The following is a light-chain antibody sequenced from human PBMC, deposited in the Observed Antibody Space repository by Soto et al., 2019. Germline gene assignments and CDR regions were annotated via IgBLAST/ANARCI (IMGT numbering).Light chain of an antibody. J-gene: IGKJ5*01. CDR1: QNINNY. Sequence: DSQMTQSPYYLSASVGDRVTITCQASQNINNYLNWYQQKPGRXPXXLIYDASNLEAGVPSRFRESGSGTDFTFTLSRLQPEDIATDDCQQYENLPTFGQGTRLEI. CDR3: QQYENLPT. CDR2: DAS. V-gene: IGKV1-33*01.